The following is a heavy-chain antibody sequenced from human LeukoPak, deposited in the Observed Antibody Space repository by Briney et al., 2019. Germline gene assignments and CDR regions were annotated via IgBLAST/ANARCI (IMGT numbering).Heavy chain of an antibody. V-gene: IGHV4-34*01. CDR3: ARGPTISETGYFDY. Sequence: SETLSLTCAVYGGSFSAYYWSWIRQSPGKGLQWIAEVNHRGDTNYNPSVKGRVTISVDTSKNEFSLKVTSLTAADTAVYYCARGPTISETGYFDYWGQGTLVTVSS. J-gene: IGHJ4*03. CDR1: GGSFSAYY. CDR2: VNHRGDT. D-gene: IGHD1-1*01.